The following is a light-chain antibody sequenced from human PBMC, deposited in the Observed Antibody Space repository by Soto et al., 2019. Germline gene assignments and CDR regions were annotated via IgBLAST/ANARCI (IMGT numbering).Light chain of an antibody. CDR1: SSDIGGFNF. CDR2: DVS. J-gene: IGLJ2*01. V-gene: IGLV2-14*03. Sequence: QSALTQPASVSGSPGQSITISCTGTSSDIGGFNFVSWYQHHPDKAPKLMIYDVSNRPSGVSNRFSGSKSGNTASLTISGLQPEDEADYYCSSYTSSSTVVFGGGTKLTVL. CDR3: SSYTSSSTVV.